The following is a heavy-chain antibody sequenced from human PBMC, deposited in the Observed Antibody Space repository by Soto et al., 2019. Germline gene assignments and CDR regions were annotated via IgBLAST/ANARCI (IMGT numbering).Heavy chain of an antibody. V-gene: IGHV5-10-1*01. CDR2: IDPSDSYT. J-gene: IGHJ6*02. D-gene: IGHD2-15*01. Sequence: GESLKISCKGSGYSFTSYWISWVRQMPGKGLEWMGRIDPSDSYTNYSPSFQGHVTISADESISTAYLQWSSLKASDTAMYYCARVPLGYCSGGSCSLYYYYYGMDVWGQGTTVTVSS. CDR1: GYSFTSYW. CDR3: ARVPLGYCSGGSCSLYYYYYGMDV.